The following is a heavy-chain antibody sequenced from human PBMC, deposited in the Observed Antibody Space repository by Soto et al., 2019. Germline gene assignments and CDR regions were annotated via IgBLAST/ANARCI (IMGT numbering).Heavy chain of an antibody. CDR3: ARGDSSPWFYFDH. V-gene: IGHV1-69*04. CDR2: IIPIVDVA. D-gene: IGHD6-13*01. CDR1: GGFLSSFA. J-gene: IGHJ4*02. Sequence: QVQMEQSGPEVRKPGSSLKVSCKPSGGFLSSFAINWVRQAPGQGLEWMGRIIPIVDVATSAQRFQDRITFTADKSTGTAYMELSSLRPDDTAVYYCARGDSSPWFYFDHWGLGSLVTVSS.